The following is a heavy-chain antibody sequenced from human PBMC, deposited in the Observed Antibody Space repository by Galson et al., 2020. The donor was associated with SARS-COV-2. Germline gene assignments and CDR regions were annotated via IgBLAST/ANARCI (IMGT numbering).Heavy chain of an antibody. CDR3: ARDRDFWSDYYYDY. CDR2: IWYDGSNK. J-gene: IGHJ4*02. CDR1: GFTFSSYG. V-gene: IGHV3-33*01. Sequence: TGGSLRLSCAASGFTFSSYGMHWVRQAPGKGLEWVAVIWYDGSNKYYADSVKGRFTISRDNSKNTLYLQMNSLRAEDTAVYYCARDRDFWSDYYYDYWGQGTLVTVSS. D-gene: IGHD3-3*01.